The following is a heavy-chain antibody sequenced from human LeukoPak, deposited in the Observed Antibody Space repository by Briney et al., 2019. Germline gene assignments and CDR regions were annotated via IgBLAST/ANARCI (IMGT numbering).Heavy chain of an antibody. CDR1: GGTFSSYA. D-gene: IGHD3-22*01. CDR2: IIPIFGTA. V-gene: IGHV1-69*13. J-gene: IGHJ1*01. Sequence: ASVKVSCKASGGTFSSYAISWVRQAPGQGLEWMGGIIPIFGTANYAQKFQGRVTITADESTSTAYMELSSLRSEDTAVYYCARGWAGITMTHHRAQYFQHWGQGTLVTVSS. CDR3: ARGWAGITMTHHRAQYFQH.